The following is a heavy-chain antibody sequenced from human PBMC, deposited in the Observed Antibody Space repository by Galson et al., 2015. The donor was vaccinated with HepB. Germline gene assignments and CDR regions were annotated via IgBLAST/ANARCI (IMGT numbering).Heavy chain of an antibody. J-gene: IGHJ6*02. CDR3: ARGGSAPDYYYYGMDV. CDR2: TYYRSKWYN. CDR1: GDSVSSNSAA. V-gene: IGHV6-1*01. D-gene: IGHD3-10*01. Sequence: CAISGDSVSSNSAAWNWIRQSPSRGLEWLGRTYYRSKWYNDYAVSVKSRITINPDTSKNQFSLKLNSVTPEDTAVYYCARGGSAPDYYYYGMDVWGQGTTVTVSS.